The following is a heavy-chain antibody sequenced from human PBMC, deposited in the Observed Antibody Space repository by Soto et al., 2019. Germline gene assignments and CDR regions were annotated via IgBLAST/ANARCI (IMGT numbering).Heavy chain of an antibody. V-gene: IGHV1-69*06. D-gene: IGHD3-22*01. CDR3: ARDRTDSGYYTNWLDP. J-gene: IGHJ5*02. CDR1: GGTFGSDA. Sequence: ASVKVSCKASGGTFGSDAITWVRQAPGQGVEWVGRIIPIFGTTNYAQNLQGRVTISADKSTLTSYMELHSLTSDDTALYYCARDRTDSGYYTNWLDPWGQGTQVTVSS. CDR2: IIPIFGTT.